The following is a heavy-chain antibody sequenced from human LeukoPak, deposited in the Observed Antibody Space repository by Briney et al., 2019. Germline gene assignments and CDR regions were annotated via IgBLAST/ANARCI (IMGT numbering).Heavy chain of an antibody. D-gene: IGHD2-21*02. CDR2: INSDGSST. CDR1: GFTFSSYW. Sequence: PGGSLRLSCAASGFTFSSYWMHWVRQAPGKGLVWVSRINSDGSSTRYADSVKGRFTISRDNSKNTLYLQMNSLRAEDTAVYYCARAYCGGDCYYRYWGQGTLVTVSS. CDR3: ARAYCGGDCYYRY. V-gene: IGHV3-74*01. J-gene: IGHJ4*02.